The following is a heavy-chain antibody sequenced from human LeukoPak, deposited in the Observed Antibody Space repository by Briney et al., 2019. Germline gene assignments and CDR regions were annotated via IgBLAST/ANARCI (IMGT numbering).Heavy chain of an antibody. J-gene: IGHJ4*02. CDR2: IYYSGST. CDR1: GGSVSSGSYY. Sequence: SETLSLTCTVSGGSVSSGSYYWSWIRQPPGTGLEWIGYIYYSGSTNYNPSLKSRVTISVDTSKNQFSLKLSSVTAADTAVYYCARVSDYYDSSGFDYWGQGTLVTVSS. CDR3: ARVSDYYDSSGFDY. V-gene: IGHV4-61*01. D-gene: IGHD3-22*01.